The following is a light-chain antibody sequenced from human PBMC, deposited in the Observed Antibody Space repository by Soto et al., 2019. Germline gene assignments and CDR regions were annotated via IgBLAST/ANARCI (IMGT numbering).Light chain of an antibody. V-gene: IGKV1-5*03. CDR2: KAS. J-gene: IGKJ1*01. CDR1: QSSNIW. CDR3: EQYDSYSWT. Sequence: DIQMTQSPSTLSASVGDRVTITCRASQSSNIWLTWYQQKPGKAPKLLIYKASTLESGVTSRFSGSGYGTEFTLTVSRVHPDDFTTYYCEQYDSYSWTCGQRTKVEIK.